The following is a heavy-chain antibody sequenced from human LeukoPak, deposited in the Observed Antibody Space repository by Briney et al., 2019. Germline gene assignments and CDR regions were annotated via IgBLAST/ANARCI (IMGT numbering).Heavy chain of an antibody. D-gene: IGHD4-23*01. CDR1: GFTFSSYS. Sequence: GGSLRLSCAASGFTFSSYSMNWVRQAPGKGLEWVSYISTGSSTTYYADSVKGRFTISRDNVENSLYLQMNSLRDEDTAVYYCARVAAGYSVNYFDYWGQGTLVTVSS. CDR3: ARVAAGYSVNYFDY. V-gene: IGHV3-48*02. CDR2: ISTGSSTT. J-gene: IGHJ4*02.